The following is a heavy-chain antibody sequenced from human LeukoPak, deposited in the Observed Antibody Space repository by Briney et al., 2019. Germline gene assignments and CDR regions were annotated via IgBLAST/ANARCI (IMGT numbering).Heavy chain of an antibody. D-gene: IGHD3-22*01. CDR3: ARDWYYYDSSGYLRGSYWYFDL. Sequence: SETLSLTCTVSGGSISSSSYYWGWIRQPPGKGLEWIGSIYYSGSTYYNPSLKSRVTISVDTSKNQFSLKLSSVTAADTAVYYCARDWYYYDSSGYLRGSYWYFDLWGRGTLVTVSS. CDR1: GGSISSSSYY. CDR2: IYYSGST. J-gene: IGHJ2*01. V-gene: IGHV4-39*07.